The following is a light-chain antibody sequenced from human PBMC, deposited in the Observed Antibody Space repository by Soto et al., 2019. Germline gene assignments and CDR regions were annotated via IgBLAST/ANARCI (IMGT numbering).Light chain of an antibody. Sequence: DVQMTQSPSSLSASVGDRVTITCRASQSISNFLNWYQQKPGKAPKLLIFAASTVQSGVPSRFSGSGSGTEFTLTISGLLPEDFAAYHCQQLYTLPFTFGQGTRLEI. CDR2: AAS. CDR3: QQLYTLPFT. V-gene: IGKV1-9*01. CDR1: QSISNF. J-gene: IGKJ5*01.